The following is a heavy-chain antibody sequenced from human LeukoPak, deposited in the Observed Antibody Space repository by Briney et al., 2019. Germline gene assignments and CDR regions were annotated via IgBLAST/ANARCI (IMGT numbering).Heavy chain of an antibody. Sequence: SETLSLTCAVYGESLNYYYWSWIRQSPGKGLEWIGDIFDGKTINYNPSLKSRVAISAATSSQQFSLNLKSVTAADTAVYFCASGAWAARLNSWAQGALVIVSS. CDR2: IFDGKTI. CDR3: ASGAWAARLNS. CDR1: GESLNYYY. D-gene: IGHD4-23*01. V-gene: IGHV4-34*12. J-gene: IGHJ4*02.